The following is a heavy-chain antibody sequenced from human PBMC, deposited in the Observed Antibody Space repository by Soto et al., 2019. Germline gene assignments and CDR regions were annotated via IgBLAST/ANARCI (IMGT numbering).Heavy chain of an antibody. CDR1: GFSFSNYW. CDR2: IRGDETVT. Sequence: PGGSLRLSCAASGFSFSNYWMHWVRQVPGKGLVWVSRIRGDETVTDYADSVKGRFTISRDNAKNSLYLQMNSLRAEDTALYYCAKEDHRICMDVWGQGTTVTVSS. CDR3: AKEDHRICMDV. J-gene: IGHJ6*02. D-gene: IGHD3-10*01. V-gene: IGHV3-74*01.